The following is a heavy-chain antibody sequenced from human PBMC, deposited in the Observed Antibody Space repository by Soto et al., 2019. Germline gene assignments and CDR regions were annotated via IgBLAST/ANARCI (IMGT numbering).Heavy chain of an antibody. CDR1: GYTFTGYY. D-gene: IGHD3-9*01. J-gene: IGHJ5*02. CDR3: ARGTKPWYYDIVTGYRGGNNWFDP. CDR2: INPNSGGT. Sequence: ASEKVSCKASGYTFTGYYMHWVRQAPGQGLEWMGWINPNSGGTNYAQKYQGWVTMTRDTSISTAYMELSRLRSDDTSVYYCARGTKPWYYDIVTGYRGGNNWFDPWGQRTLVATSS. V-gene: IGHV1-2*04.